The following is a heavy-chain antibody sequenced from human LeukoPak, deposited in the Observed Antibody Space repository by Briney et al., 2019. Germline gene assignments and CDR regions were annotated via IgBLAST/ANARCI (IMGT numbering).Heavy chain of an antibody. CDR2: IYGSGST. Sequence: PSETLSLTCTVSGGSISSHYWSWIRQPPGKGLEWIGYIYGSGSTNYNPSLKSRVIISVDTSESQFSLKLKSVTAADTAVYYCARLGPATIPNYWYFDFWGRGTLVTVSS. D-gene: IGHD2-2*01. CDR3: ARLGPATIPNYWYFDF. CDR1: GGSISSHY. V-gene: IGHV4-59*11. J-gene: IGHJ2*01.